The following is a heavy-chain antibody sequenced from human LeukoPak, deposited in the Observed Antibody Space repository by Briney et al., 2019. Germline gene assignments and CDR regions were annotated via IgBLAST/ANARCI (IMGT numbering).Heavy chain of an antibody. D-gene: IGHD2-15*01. V-gene: IGHV3-11*04. J-gene: IGHJ5*02. CDR1: GFTFSDYY. Sequence: GGSLRLSCAASGFTFSDYYMSWIRQAPGKGLEWVSYIGSSDSTIYYADSVKGRFTISRDNAKNSVYLQMSSLRAEDTAVYYCAILEGIVVVVAGTGFDPWGQGTLVTVSS. CDR3: AILEGIVVVVAGTGFDP. CDR2: IGSSDSTI.